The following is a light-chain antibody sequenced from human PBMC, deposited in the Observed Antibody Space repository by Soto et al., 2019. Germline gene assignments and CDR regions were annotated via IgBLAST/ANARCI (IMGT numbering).Light chain of an antibody. V-gene: IGKV1-12*01. CDR2: PAS. Sequence: IQMTQSPSSISASVGDRVTITCRASQPISSWLAWYQQVPGQAPYLLIYPASTLQSGVPSRFSGSGSGTDFTLTINSLQPEDFATYYCQQSYSTPLTFGGGTKVDNK. CDR1: QPISSW. CDR3: QQSYSTPLT. J-gene: IGKJ4*01.